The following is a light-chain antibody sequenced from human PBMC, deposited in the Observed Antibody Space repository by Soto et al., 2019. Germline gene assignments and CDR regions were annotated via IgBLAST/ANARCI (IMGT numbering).Light chain of an antibody. CDR1: SSDVGGYNY. CDR3: SSYAGSNGVV. V-gene: IGLV2-8*01. J-gene: IGLJ2*01. CDR2: EVS. Sequence: QSVLTQPPSASGSPGQSVTISCTGTSSDVGGYNYVSWYQQHPGKAPKLMIYEVSKRPSGVADRFSVSKSGNTASLTVSGLQAEDEADYYCSSYAGSNGVVFGGGTKLTVL.